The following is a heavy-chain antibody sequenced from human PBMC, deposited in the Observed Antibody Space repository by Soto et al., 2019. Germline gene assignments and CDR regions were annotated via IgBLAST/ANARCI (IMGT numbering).Heavy chain of an antibody. CDR1: GGSISSSSYY. V-gene: IGHV4-39*07. Sequence: SETLSVTCTVSGGSISSSSYYWGWIRQPPGKGLEWIGSIYYSGSTYYNPSLKSRVTISVDTSKNQFSLKLSPVTAADTAVYYCARALTGTTGYYYYYMDVWGKGTTVTVSS. J-gene: IGHJ6*03. D-gene: IGHD1-7*01. CDR2: IYYSGST. CDR3: ARALTGTTGYYYYYMDV.